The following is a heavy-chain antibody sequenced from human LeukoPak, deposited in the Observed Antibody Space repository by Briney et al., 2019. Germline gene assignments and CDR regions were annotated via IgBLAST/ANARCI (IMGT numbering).Heavy chain of an antibody. CDR3: AKGAPGYSSSWSRDDY. D-gene: IGHD6-13*01. CDR1: GFTFSSYA. CDR2: ISGSGGST. V-gene: IGHV3-23*01. J-gene: IGHJ4*02. Sequence: GGSLRLSCAASGFTFSSYAMSWVRQAPGKGLEWVSAISGSGGSTYYADSVKGGFTISRDNSKSTLYLQMNSLRAEDTAVYYCAKGAPGYSSSWSRDDYWGQGTLVTVSS.